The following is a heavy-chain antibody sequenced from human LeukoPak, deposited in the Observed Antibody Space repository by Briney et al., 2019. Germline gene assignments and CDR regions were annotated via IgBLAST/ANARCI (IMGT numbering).Heavy chain of an antibody. V-gene: IGHV4-34*01. Sequence: PSETLSLTCAVYGGSFSGYYWSWIRQPPGKGLEWIGEINHSGSTNYNPSLKSRVTISVDTSKNQFSLKLSSVTAADTAVYYCARDSGGNGDSPWKWFDPWGQGTLVTVSS. D-gene: IGHD4-17*01. J-gene: IGHJ5*02. CDR2: INHSGST. CDR1: GGSFSGYY. CDR3: ARDSGGNGDSPWKWFDP.